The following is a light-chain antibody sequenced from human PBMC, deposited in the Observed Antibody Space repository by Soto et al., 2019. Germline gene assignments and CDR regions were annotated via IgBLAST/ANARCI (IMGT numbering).Light chain of an antibody. CDR1: QSVSSNY. CDR3: QQFGDSPWT. Sequence: EIVLTQSPGTLSLSPGERDTLSCRASQSVSSNYFAWYQQKPGQAPRLLIYGASSRATGIPDRFSGSGSGTDFTLTIRTLEPEDFAVYYCQQFGDSPWTFGQGTKVEIK. CDR2: GAS. V-gene: IGKV3-20*01. J-gene: IGKJ1*01.